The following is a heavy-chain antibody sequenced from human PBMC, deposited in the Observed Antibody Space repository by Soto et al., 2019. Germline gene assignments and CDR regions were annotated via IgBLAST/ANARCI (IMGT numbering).Heavy chain of an antibody. Sequence: SETLSLTCTVSGGSISSYYWSWIRQPPGKGLEWIGYIYYSGSTNYNPSLKSRVTISVDTSKNQFSLKLSSVTAADTAVYYCARVRQLVGYFYYYMDVWGKGTTVTVSS. D-gene: IGHD6-6*01. V-gene: IGHV4-59*01. CDR3: ARVRQLVGYFYYYMDV. J-gene: IGHJ6*03. CDR2: IYYSGST. CDR1: GGSISSYY.